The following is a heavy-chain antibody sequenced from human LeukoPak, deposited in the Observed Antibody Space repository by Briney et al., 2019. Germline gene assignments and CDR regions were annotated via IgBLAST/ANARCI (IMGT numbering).Heavy chain of an antibody. CDR2: ISSSGNTI. V-gene: IGHV3-48*04. Sequence: GGSLRLSCVASGFTFSSRDWMNWVRQAPGKGLEWVSYISSSGNTIYYVDSVKGRFTISRDNAKNSLYLQMNSLRAEDTAVYYCAREGWDCSSTSCYGYGFFAQDAFDIWGQGTMVTVSS. J-gene: IGHJ3*02. D-gene: IGHD2-2*01. CDR3: AREGWDCSSTSCYGYGFFAQDAFDI. CDR1: GFTFSSRDW.